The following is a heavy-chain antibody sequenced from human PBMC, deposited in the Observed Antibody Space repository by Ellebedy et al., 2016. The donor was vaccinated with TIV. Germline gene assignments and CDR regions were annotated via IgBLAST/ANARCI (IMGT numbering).Heavy chain of an antibody. CDR3: ARISWNPYFLYYGMDV. CDR2: TYYRSKWYN. D-gene: IGHD1-1*01. Sequence: HSQTLSLTCDISGDSVSRSSAAWNWIRQSPSRGLEWLGRTYYRSKWYNDYAVSVKSRITINPDTSKNQFSLQLNSVTPEDTAVYYCARISWNPYFLYYGMDVWGQGTTVTVSS. V-gene: IGHV6-1*01. CDR1: GDSVSRSSAA. J-gene: IGHJ6*02.